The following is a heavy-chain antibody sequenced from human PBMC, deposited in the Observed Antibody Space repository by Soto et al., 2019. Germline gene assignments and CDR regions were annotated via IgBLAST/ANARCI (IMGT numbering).Heavy chain of an antibody. CDR1: GGSISSYY. CDR3: ARVSEGRYDYYYYYYMDV. Sequence: SETLSLTCTVSGGSISSYYWSWIRQPPGKGLEWIGYIYYSGSTNYNPSLKSRVTISVDTSKNQFSLKLSSVTAADTAVYYCARVSEGRYDYYYYYYMDVWGKGTTVTVSS. D-gene: IGHD3-16*01. CDR2: IYYSGST. V-gene: IGHV4-59*12. J-gene: IGHJ6*03.